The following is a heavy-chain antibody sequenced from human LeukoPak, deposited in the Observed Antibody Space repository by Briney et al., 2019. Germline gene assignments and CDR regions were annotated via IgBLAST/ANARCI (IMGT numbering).Heavy chain of an antibody. CDR2: IVVGSGNT. Sequence: SVKVSCKASGFTFTSSAVQWVRQARGQRLEWIGWIVVGSGNTNYAQKFQERVTITRDMSTSTAYMELSSLRSEDTAVYYCAAEASSSSYYYYYGMDVWGQGTTVTVSS. CDR3: AAEASSSSYYYYYGMDV. V-gene: IGHV1-58*01. D-gene: IGHD6-6*01. J-gene: IGHJ6*02. CDR1: GFTFTSSA.